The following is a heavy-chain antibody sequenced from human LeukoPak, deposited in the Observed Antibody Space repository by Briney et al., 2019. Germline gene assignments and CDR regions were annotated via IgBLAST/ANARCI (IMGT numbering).Heavy chain of an antibody. Sequence: PSETLSLTCAVYGGSFSGYNWNWIRQPPGKGLEWIGEISHSATTNYNPALKSRVTMSVDTSKNQISLKLISVTAADTAVYYCARGSPKLDSWGQGTLVIVSS. CDR3: ARGSPKLDS. CDR1: GGSFSGYN. CDR2: ISHSATT. V-gene: IGHV4-34*01. J-gene: IGHJ5*01.